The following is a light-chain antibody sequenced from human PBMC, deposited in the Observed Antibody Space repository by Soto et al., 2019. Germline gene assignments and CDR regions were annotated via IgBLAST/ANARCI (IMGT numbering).Light chain of an antibody. CDR3: QPYDSSLSGYYV. J-gene: IGLJ1*01. Sequence: QSVLTQPPSVSGAPGQRVTISCTGSSSNIGAGYDVHWYQQLPGTAPKLLIYGNSNRPSGVPDRFSGSTSGTSASLAITGLQPEHEADDDCQPYDSSLSGYYVFGTGTKVTVL. CDR1: SSNIGAGYD. CDR2: GNS. V-gene: IGLV1-40*01.